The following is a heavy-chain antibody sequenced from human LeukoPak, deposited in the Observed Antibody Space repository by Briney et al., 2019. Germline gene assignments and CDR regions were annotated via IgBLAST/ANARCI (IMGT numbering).Heavy chain of an antibody. Sequence: KASETLSLTCTVSGGSMSGYVWSWIRQPPGKGLEWIGYIYYSGSTNYNPSLKSRVTISVDSSKNQFSLKLSSVTAADTAVYCCARSITSSWYGDFQHWGQGTLVTVSS. CDR2: IYYSGST. CDR3: ARSITSSWYGDFQH. D-gene: IGHD6-13*01. CDR1: GGSMSGYV. J-gene: IGHJ1*01. V-gene: IGHV4-59*01.